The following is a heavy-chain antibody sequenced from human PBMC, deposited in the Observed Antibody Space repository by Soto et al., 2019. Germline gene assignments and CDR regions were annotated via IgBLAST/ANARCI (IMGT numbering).Heavy chain of an antibody. J-gene: IGHJ4*02. CDR1: GYTFTNYG. D-gene: IGHD5-12*01. CDR2: MSPNNGNT. CDR3: ARVQSSGYDY. V-gene: IGHV1-18*04. Sequence: QVQLVQSGVELKKPGASGRVSCKASGYTFTNYGISWVRQAPGQGLEWVGWMSPNNGNTHYAPKLQGRVTMTRDTHSNTAYLDLRSLRSDDTAVYYCARVQSSGYDYWGQGTLVTVSS.